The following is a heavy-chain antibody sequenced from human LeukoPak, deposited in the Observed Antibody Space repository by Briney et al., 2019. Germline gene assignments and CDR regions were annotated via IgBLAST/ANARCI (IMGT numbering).Heavy chain of an antibody. CDR1: GFTFSSYW. Sequence: GGSLRLSCAASGFTFSSYWMHWVRHVPGKGLVWVSRINSDGSSPSYAEFVKGRFTISRDNVKNTLYLQVNSLRAEDTAVYYCARALTTSNLVDYWGQGTLVTVSS. CDR2: INSDGSSP. D-gene: IGHD4-11*01. CDR3: ARALTTSNLVDY. V-gene: IGHV3-74*01. J-gene: IGHJ4*02.